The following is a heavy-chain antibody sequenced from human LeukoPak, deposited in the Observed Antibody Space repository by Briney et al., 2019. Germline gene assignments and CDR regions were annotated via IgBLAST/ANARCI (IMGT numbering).Heavy chain of an antibody. J-gene: IGHJ4*02. CDR1: GFTFSGYA. Sequence: GGSLRLSCAASGFTFSGYAMSWVRQAPGKGLEWVSVIYSGGSTYYADSVKGRFPISRDNSKNPLYLQMNSLRAEDTAVYYCARDRFFGLGRITSIDYWGQGTLVTVSS. D-gene: IGHD3-3*01. CDR3: ARDRFFGLGRITSIDY. V-gene: IGHV3-66*01. CDR2: IYSGGST.